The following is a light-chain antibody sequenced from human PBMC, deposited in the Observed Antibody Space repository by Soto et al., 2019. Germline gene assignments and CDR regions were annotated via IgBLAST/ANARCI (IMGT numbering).Light chain of an antibody. CDR2: GAS. CDR3: QQYGSSPWT. J-gene: IGKJ1*01. CDR1: QSVSSSF. Sequence: EIVLTQSPGTLSLSPGERATLSCRASQSVSSSFLAWYQQKPGQAPRLLIYGASIWATGIPERFSGSGSGTDFTLTISRVAPEDFAVYYCQQYGSSPWTFGQGTKVEIK. V-gene: IGKV3-20*01.